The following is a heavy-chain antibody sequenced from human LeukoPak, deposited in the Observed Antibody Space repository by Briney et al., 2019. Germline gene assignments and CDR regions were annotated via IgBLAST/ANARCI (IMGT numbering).Heavy chain of an antibody. CDR1: GFTFSSYS. Sequence: GGSLRLSCAASGFTFSSYSMNWVRQAPGKGLEWVGRIRKKANSYSTEYAASVKGRFTISRDDSKNSLYLQMNSLKTEDTAVYYCARSDSYAAFDIWGEGTMVTVSS. CDR3: ARSDSYAAFDI. D-gene: IGHD3-16*01. V-gene: IGHV3-72*01. J-gene: IGHJ3*02. CDR2: IRKKANSYST.